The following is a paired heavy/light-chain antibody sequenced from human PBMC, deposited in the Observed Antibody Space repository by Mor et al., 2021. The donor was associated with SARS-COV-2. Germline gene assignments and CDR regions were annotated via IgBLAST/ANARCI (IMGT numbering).Heavy chain of an antibody. CDR2: TYYRSRWNN. V-gene: IGHV6-1*01. CDR1: GDSVSNKDAA. J-gene: IGHJ6*02. CDR3: ARTAAGRDLDV. D-gene: IGHD6-25*01. Sequence: QVQLQQSGPGLVKPSQTLSLTCAISGDSVSNKDAAWHWVRQSPSRGLEWLGRTYYRSRWNNNYGISVKSRVTINPDTSKNQFSLQLNSVTPEDTAVYYCARTAAGRDLDVWGQGTTVTVSS.
Light chain of an antibody. J-gene: IGLJ1*01. V-gene: IGLV1-44*01. Sequence: QSVLTQPPSASGTPGQRVTISCSGSSSNIKSNTVTWYQQLPGTAPKLLIYSDNQRPSGVPDRFSGSKSGTSASLAISGLQSEDEADYYCAAWDGSLAGYVFGTATKVTVL. CDR3: AAWDGSLAGYV. CDR2: SDN. CDR1: SSNIKSNT.